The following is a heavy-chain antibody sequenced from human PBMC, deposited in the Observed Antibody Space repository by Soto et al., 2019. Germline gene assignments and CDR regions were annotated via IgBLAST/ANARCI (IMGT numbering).Heavy chain of an antibody. CDR1: GGTFSSYT. V-gene: IGHV1-69*02. Sequence: SVKVSCKASGGTFSSYTISWVRQAPGQGLEWMGRIIPILGIANYAQKSQGRVTITADKSTSTAYMELSSLRSEDTAVYYCARGRGIAVAGTLGNNGDYYYMDVWGKGTTVTVSS. CDR2: IIPILGIA. J-gene: IGHJ6*03. CDR3: ARGRGIAVAGTLGNNGDYYYMDV. D-gene: IGHD6-19*01.